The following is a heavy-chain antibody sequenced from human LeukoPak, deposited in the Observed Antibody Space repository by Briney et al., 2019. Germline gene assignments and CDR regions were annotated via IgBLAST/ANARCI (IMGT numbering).Heavy chain of an antibody. D-gene: IGHD3-10*01. CDR2: ISGSGGST. Sequence: GGSLRLSCAASGFTFSSYAMSWVRQAPGKGLEWVSAISGSGGSTYYAGSVKGRFTISRDNSKNTLYLQMNSLRAEDTAVYYCAKHQRSITMVRGVIDWFDPWGQGTLVTVSS. CDR3: AKHQRSITMVRGVIDWFDP. V-gene: IGHV3-23*01. CDR1: GFTFSSYA. J-gene: IGHJ5*02.